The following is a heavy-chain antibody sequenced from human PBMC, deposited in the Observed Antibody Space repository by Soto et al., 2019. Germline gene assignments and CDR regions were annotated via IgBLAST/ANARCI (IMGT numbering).Heavy chain of an antibody. D-gene: IGHD3-22*01. Sequence: QVQLVQSGAEVKKPGASVKVSCKASGYSFTSYGISWVRQAPGQGLERMGWISAYNGNTNYEQKLQGRVTMTTDTSTSTAYMEMRSLRSDDTAVYYCAREEGPGYYDSSGYYYYFDYWGQGTLVTVSS. CDR1: GYSFTSYG. V-gene: IGHV1-18*04. CDR3: AREEGPGYYDSSGYYYYFDY. J-gene: IGHJ4*02. CDR2: ISAYNGNT.